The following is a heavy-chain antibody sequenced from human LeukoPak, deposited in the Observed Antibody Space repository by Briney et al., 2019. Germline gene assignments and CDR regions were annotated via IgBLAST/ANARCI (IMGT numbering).Heavy chain of an antibody. CDR1: GFTFSNYW. CDR2: IKGDGSTA. CDR3: AKSDWFDP. J-gene: IGHJ5*02. Sequence: GGSLRLSCAASGFTFSNYWMNWVRQAPGKGLVWVSRIKGDGSTATYADSVKGRFSISRDNAKNTLYLQMNSLRAEDTAVYYCAKSDWFDPWGQGTLVTVSS. V-gene: IGHV3-74*01.